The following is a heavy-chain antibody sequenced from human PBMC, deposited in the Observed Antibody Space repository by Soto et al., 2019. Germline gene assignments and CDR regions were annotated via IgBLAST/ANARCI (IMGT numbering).Heavy chain of an antibody. J-gene: IGHJ4*02. D-gene: IGHD3-16*01. CDR1: GFSFSDSA. V-gene: IGHV3-73*01. CDR2: IRSKANSYLI. CDR3: ARGGEMRLNDY. Sequence: PGGSLRLSCAASGFSFSDSAMHWVRQASGKGLEWIARIRSKANSYLIAYDESVRGRFIISRDDSKNTAYLQMNDLNTEDTAIYYCARGGEMRLNDYWGQGTQVTVSS.